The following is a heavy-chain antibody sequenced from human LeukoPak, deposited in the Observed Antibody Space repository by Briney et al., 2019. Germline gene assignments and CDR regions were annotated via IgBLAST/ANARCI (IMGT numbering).Heavy chain of an antibody. CDR2: IYYSGST. J-gene: IGHJ5*02. V-gene: IGHV4-59*08. D-gene: IGHD6-13*01. CDR1: GGSISSYY. Sequence: SETLSLTCTVSGGSISSYYWSWIRQPPGKGLEWIGYIYYSGSTNYNPSLKSRVTISVDTSKNQFSLKLSSVTAADTAVYYCARQGIAAAEFNPWGQGTLVTVSS. CDR3: ARQGIAAAEFNP.